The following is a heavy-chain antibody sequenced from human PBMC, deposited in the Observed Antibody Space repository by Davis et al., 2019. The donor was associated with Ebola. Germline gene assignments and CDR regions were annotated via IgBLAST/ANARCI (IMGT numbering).Heavy chain of an antibody. CDR3: ARSSTYYASARYYFDY. J-gene: IGHJ4*02. CDR1: GFTFSNYY. V-gene: IGHV3-64*01. Sequence: PGGSLRLSCAASGFTFSNYYMHWVRQAPGKGLEYISTITSDGDSTYYANSVKGRFTISRDNSKNTLFLHMGSLRAGDMAVYYCARSSTYYASARYYFDYWGQGTLVTVSS. CDR2: ITSDGDST. D-gene: IGHD3-10*01.